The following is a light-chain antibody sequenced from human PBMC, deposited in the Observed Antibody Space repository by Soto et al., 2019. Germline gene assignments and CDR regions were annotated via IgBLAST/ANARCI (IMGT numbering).Light chain of an antibody. J-gene: IGKJ1*01. CDR1: QSVLYRSNNKNE. Sequence: DIVMTQSPDSLAVPLGERATINCKSSQSVLYRSNNKNELAWYQQKPGQPPNLLIYWASTRESGVPDRFSGSGSGTDFTLTIRSLQAEDVAVYYCQQYYSTPWTFGQGTKVEIK. CDR2: WAS. CDR3: QQYYSTPWT. V-gene: IGKV4-1*01.